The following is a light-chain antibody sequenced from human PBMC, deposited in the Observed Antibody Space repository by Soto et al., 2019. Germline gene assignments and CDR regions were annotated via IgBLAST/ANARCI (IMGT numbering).Light chain of an antibody. CDR2: DTS. Sequence: QAVVTQEPSLTVSPGGTVTLTCGSSTGAVTSGHYPHWFQQKPGQAPRTLIYDTSIRHSWTPARFSGSILGGKAALPLSGAQPEDEADYYCLVIFTGFGEVFGTGTKVTVL. J-gene: IGLJ1*01. CDR3: LVIFTGFGEV. V-gene: IGLV7-46*01. CDR1: TGAVTSGHY.